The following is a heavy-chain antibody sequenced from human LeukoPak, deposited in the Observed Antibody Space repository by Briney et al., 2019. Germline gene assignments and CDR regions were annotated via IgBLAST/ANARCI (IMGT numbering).Heavy chain of an antibody. Sequence: SETLSLTCTVSGGSISSYYWSWIRQPPGKGLEWIGHIYGSGSTNYNPSLKSRVTISVDTSKNQFSLKLSSVTAADTAVYYCARGDDSSGYSTFDIWGQGTMVTVSS. D-gene: IGHD3-22*01. CDR1: GGSISSYY. J-gene: IGHJ3*02. CDR3: ARGDDSSGYSTFDI. CDR2: IYGSGST. V-gene: IGHV4-59*12.